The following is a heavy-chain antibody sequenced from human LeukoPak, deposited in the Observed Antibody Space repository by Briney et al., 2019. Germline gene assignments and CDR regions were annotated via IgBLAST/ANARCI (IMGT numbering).Heavy chain of an antibody. CDR2: IYTSGST. CDR3: ARVVLESGWYRHYGMDV. Sequence: PSQTLSLTCTVSGGSISSGSYYWSWIRQPAGKGLEWIGRIYTSGSTNYNPSLKSRVTISVDTSKNQFSLKLSSVTAADTAVYYCARVVLESGWYRHYGMDVWGQGTTVTVSS. D-gene: IGHD6-19*01. J-gene: IGHJ6*02. CDR1: GGSISSGSYY. V-gene: IGHV4-61*02.